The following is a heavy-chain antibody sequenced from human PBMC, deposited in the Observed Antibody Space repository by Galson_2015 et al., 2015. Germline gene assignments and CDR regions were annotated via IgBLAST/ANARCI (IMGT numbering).Heavy chain of an antibody. CDR1: GFTFSSYA. V-gene: IGHV3-30-3*01. Sequence: SLRLSCAGSGFTFSSYAMHWVRQAPGKGLEWVAAISYDGSNKYYADSVKGRFTITRDNSKNTLYLQMNSLRAEDTAVYYCARGPPQDEQAYFDYWGQGTLVTVSS. J-gene: IGHJ4*02. CDR3: ARGPPQDEQAYFDY. CDR2: ISYDGSNK. D-gene: IGHD6-13*01.